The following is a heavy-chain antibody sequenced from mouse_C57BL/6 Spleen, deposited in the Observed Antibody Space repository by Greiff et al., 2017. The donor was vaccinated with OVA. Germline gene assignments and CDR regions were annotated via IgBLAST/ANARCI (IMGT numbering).Heavy chain of an antibody. J-gene: IGHJ3*01. CDR3: ARTNYDYDVWFAY. CDR1: GFSLTSYA. Sequence: VKLVESGPGLVAPSQSLSITCTASGFSLTSYAISWVRQPPGKGLEWLGVIWTGGGTNYNSAPKSRLNISKDNSKSQVFLKMNSLQTDDTARYYCARTNYDYDVWFAYWGQGTLVTVSA. D-gene: IGHD2-4*01. V-gene: IGHV2-9-1*01. CDR2: IWTGGGT.